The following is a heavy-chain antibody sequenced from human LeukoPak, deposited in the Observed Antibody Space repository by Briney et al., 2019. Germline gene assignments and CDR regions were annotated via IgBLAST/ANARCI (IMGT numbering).Heavy chain of an antibody. D-gene: IGHD4-23*01. J-gene: IGHJ4*02. CDR1: GGTFSSYA. CDR3: ARGWLAETTVVTPYNY. CDR2: IIPIFGTA. V-gene: IGHV1-69*13. Sequence: SVKVSCKASGGTFSSYAISWVRQAPGQGLEWMGGIIPIFGTANYAQKFQGRVTITAVESMSTAYMELSSLRSEDTAVYYCARGWLAETTVVTPYNYWGQGTLVTVSS.